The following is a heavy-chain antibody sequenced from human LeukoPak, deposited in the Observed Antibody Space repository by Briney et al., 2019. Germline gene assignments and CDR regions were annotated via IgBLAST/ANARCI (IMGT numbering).Heavy chain of an antibody. Sequence: PGGSLRLSCAASGFTFSSYAMNWVRRAPGKGLEWVSGISGSGGSTYYADSVKGRFTISRDNSRNTLSLQMNSLRAEESAVYYCARDWASNIAAAVLSFFDSWGQGTLVTVSS. D-gene: IGHD6-13*01. J-gene: IGHJ4*02. CDR2: ISGSGGST. V-gene: IGHV3-23*01. CDR3: ARDWASNIAAAVLSFFDS. CDR1: GFTFSSYA.